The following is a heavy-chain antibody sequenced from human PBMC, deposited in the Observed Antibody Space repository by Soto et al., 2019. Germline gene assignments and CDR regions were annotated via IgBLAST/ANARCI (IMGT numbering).Heavy chain of an antibody. J-gene: IGHJ2*01. Sequence: QLVESGGGVVQPGGSLRLSCAASGFAFSRFALHWLRQAPGKGLEWVALISYDGTTKYYPDAVKGRFAISRDNSNNTLYLEMNSLRPEDTAFYYCVREPCGDCFDWYFDLCGHGTLVTVSS. CDR1: GFAFSRFA. CDR2: ISYDGTTK. D-gene: IGHD2-21*02. V-gene: IGHV3-30*09. CDR3: VREPCGDCFDWYFDL.